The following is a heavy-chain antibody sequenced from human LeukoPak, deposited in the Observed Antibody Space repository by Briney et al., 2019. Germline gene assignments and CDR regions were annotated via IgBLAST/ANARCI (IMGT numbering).Heavy chain of an antibody. D-gene: IGHD4-23*01. CDR2: ISGRDSGT. V-gene: IGHV3-23*01. J-gene: IGHJ4*02. CDR1: GFTVSSNY. Sequence: GGSLRLSCAASGFTVSSNYMSWVRQAPGKGLEWVSAISGRDSGTCYADSVKGRFTISRDNSKNTLYLQMNTLRAEDTAVYYCAKRSDYGGNWNYFDYWGQGTLVTVSS. CDR3: AKRSDYGGNWNYFDY.